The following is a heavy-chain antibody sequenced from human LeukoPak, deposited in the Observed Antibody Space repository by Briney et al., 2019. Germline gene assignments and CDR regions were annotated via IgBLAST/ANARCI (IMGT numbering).Heavy chain of an antibody. CDR3: AREDSGYYLRD. CDR1: GFTVSSNY. D-gene: IGHD3-22*01. J-gene: IGHJ4*02. V-gene: IGHV3-7*01. CDR2: IKQDGSEK. Sequence: GGSLRLSCAASGFTVSSNYMSWVRQAPGKGLEWVANIKQDGSEKYYVDSVKGRFTISRDNAKNSLYLQMNSLRAEDTAVYYCAREDSGYYLRDWGQGTLVTVSS.